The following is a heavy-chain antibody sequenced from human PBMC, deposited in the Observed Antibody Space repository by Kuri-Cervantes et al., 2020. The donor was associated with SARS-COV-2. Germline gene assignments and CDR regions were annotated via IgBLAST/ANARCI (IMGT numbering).Heavy chain of an antibody. V-gene: IGHV5-51*01. CDR2: IYPGDSDT. CDR1: GYSFTSYW. CDR3: ARSAAPPALYYGMGV. J-gene: IGHJ6*02. Sequence: GESLKISCKGSGYSFTSYWIGWVRQMPGKGLEWMGIIYPGDSDTRYSPSFQGQVTISADKSISTAYLQWSSLKASDTAMYYCARSAAPPALYYGMGVWGQGTTVTVSS. D-gene: IGHD2-15*01.